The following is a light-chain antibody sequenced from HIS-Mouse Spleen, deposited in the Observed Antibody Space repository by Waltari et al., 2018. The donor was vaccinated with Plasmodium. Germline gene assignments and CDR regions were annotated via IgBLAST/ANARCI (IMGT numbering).Light chain of an antibody. CDR3: YSTDSSGNHRV. Sequence: SYELPQPPSVSVSPGQTARITCSGDALPTKYAYWYQQKSGQAPVLVIYEDSKRPPGIPERFSGSSSGTMATLTISGAQVEDEADYYCYSTDSSGNHRVFGGGTKLTVL. V-gene: IGLV3-10*01. J-gene: IGLJ3*02. CDR2: EDS. CDR1: ALPTKY.